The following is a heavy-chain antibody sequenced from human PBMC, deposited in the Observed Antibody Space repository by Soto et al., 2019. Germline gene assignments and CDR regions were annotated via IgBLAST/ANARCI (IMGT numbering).Heavy chain of an antibody. D-gene: IGHD3-22*01. V-gene: IGHV3-30*18. J-gene: IGHJ3*02. CDR2: ISYDGSNK. CDR1: GFTFSSYG. Sequence: QVQLVESGGGVVQPGRSLRLSSAASGFTFSSYGMHWVRQAPGKGLEWVAVISYDGSNKYYADSVKGRFTISRDNSKNTLYLQMNSLRAEDTAVYYCAKGDYYDSSGYQIDAFDIWGQGTMVTVSS. CDR3: AKGDYYDSSGYQIDAFDI.